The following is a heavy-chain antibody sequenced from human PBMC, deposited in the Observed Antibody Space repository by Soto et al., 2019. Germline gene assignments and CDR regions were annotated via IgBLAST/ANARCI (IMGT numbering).Heavy chain of an antibody. Sequence: EMQLVESGGDLVKPGGSLRLSCTASGFTLSNAWMNWVRQTPGKRLEWVGRIRSKGDGGIIEYAAPVKDRFTISRDESRDTLFLHMTSLKTVDTGMSSCVRHPGRGNWCGPWGQGTLVTVSS. V-gene: IGHV3-15*07. CDR3: VRHPGRGNWCGP. D-gene: IGHD1-26*01. J-gene: IGHJ5*02. CDR2: IRSKGDGGII. CDR1: GFTLSNAW.